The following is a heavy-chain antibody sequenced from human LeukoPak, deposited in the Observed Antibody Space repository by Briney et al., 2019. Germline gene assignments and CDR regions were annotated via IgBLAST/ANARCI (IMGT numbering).Heavy chain of an antibody. CDR3: AADFQSGYYFDY. D-gene: IGHD3-10*01. J-gene: IGHJ4*02. CDR1: GFTFTRSA. V-gene: IGHV1-58*02. CDR2: IVVGSGNT. Sequence: SVKVSCKASGFTFTRSAMQWVRQARGQRLEWIGWIVVGSGNTNYAQKFQERVTITRDMSTSTAYMELSSLRSEDTAVYYCAADFQSGYYFDYWGQGTLVTVSS.